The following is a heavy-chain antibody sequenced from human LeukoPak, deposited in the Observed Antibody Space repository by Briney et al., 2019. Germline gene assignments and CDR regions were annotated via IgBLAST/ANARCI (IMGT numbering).Heavy chain of an antibody. CDR1: GGSFSGYY. CDR3: ARTSYYYDSSGYYYPYYFDY. CDR2: INHSGST. J-gene: IGHJ4*02. V-gene: IGHV4-34*01. Sequence: SETLSLTCAVYGGSFSGYYWSWIRQPPGKGLEWIGEINHSGSTNYNPSLKSRVTISVDTSKNQFSLKLSSVTAADTAVYYCARTSYYYDSSGYYYPYYFDYWGQGTLVTVSS. D-gene: IGHD3-22*01.